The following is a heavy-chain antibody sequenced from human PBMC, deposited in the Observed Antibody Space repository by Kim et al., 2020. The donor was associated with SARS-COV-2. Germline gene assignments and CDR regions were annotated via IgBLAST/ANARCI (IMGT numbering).Heavy chain of an antibody. CDR1: GGSFSGYY. D-gene: IGHD3-10*01. CDR2: INHSGST. J-gene: IGHJ5*02. CDR3: ARGRWVLWFGDRNWFDP. Sequence: SETLSLTCAVYGGSFSGYYWSWIRQPPGKGLEWIGEINHSGSTNYNPSLKSRVTISVDTSKNQFSLKLSSVTAADTAVYYCARGRWVLWFGDRNWFDPWGQGTLGTVSS. V-gene: IGHV4-34*01.